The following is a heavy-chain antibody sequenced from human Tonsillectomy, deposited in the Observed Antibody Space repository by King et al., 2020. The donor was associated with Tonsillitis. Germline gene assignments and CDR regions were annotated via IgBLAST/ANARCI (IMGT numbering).Heavy chain of an antibody. J-gene: IGHJ4*02. Sequence: VQLVESGGGLVKPGGSLRLSCAASGFVFGDYYMSWIRQAPGEGLEWVSYISASGSSTNYAASVKGRFTISRDNAKKSLYLHMNSLRAEDTAVYYCAGRRYYYDSDFDYWGQGTLVTVSS. CDR3: AGRRYYYDSDFDY. CDR1: GFVFGDYY. D-gene: IGHD3-22*01. CDR2: ISASGSST. V-gene: IGHV3-11*01.